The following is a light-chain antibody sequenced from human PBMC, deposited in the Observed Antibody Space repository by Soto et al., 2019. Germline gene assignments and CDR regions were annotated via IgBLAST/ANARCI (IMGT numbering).Light chain of an antibody. CDR3: SSYTGSSTYVV. CDR2: DVS. V-gene: IGLV2-14*01. J-gene: IGLJ2*01. Sequence: QSALTQPASVSGSPGQSITISCTGTSSDVGGYNYVSWYQQHPGKAPKLMIYDVSNRPSGVSNRFSGSKSGNTTSLTISGLQVGDGAYYYCSSYTGSSTYVVFAGGTKLTVL. CDR1: SSDVGGYNY.